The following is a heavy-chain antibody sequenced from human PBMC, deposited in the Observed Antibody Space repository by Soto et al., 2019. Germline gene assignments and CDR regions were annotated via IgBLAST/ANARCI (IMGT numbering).Heavy chain of an antibody. CDR2: IKQDENQK. D-gene: IGHD3-3*01. J-gene: IGHJ3*02. V-gene: IGHV3-7*01. Sequence: PGGSLRISCAASGFTLSTYWMNWVGRAPGKGLEWLANIKQDENQKNYVDSVRGRFTISGDSAKNSVFLIMDNLRVEDTAVYHCAAYNTSRNAALDIWGQGTMVTVSS. CDR3: AAYNTSRNAALDI. CDR1: GFTLSTYW.